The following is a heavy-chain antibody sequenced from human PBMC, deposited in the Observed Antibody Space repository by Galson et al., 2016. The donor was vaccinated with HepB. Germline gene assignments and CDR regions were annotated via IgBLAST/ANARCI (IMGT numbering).Heavy chain of an antibody. J-gene: IGHJ4*02. Sequence: SLRLSCAASGFTFNAYWMTWVRQTPGKGLEWLANIKEDGTDTHYLDSVKDRFTISRYNAKKSLYLQMNSLRVEDTAVYYCATTFWSGPYWGQGTLVTVSS. CDR1: GFTFNAYW. D-gene: IGHD3-3*01. V-gene: IGHV3-7*01. CDR3: ATTFWSGPY. CDR2: IKEDGTDT.